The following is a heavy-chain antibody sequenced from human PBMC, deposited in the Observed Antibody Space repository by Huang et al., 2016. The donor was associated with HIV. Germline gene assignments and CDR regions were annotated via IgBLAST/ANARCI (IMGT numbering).Heavy chain of an antibody. V-gene: IGHV4-59*11. Sequence: QVQLQESGPGLVRPSETLSLTCTVSGASISSHYWTWIRQPPGKGLEWIGNFYYSGSTNADPSLKSRVTISLDTAKNQFSLSLTSVTAADTAIYYWARGTNWVFSWYFDLWGRGTLVTVSS. D-gene: IGHD7-27*01. CDR1: GASISSHY. CDR2: FYYSGST. J-gene: IGHJ2*01. CDR3: ARGTNWVFSWYFDL.